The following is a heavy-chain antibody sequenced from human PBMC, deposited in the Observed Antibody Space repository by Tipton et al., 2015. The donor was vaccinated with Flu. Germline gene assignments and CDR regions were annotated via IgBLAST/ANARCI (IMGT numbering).Heavy chain of an antibody. CDR2: ISWNSGSI. J-gene: IGHJ4*02. Sequence: SLRLSCAASGFTFDDYAMHWVRQAPGKGLEWVSGISWNSGSIGYADSVKGRFTISRDNAKNTLYLQMNSLRAEDTAVYYCARESVWSGYYTGWGQGTLVTVSS. CDR1: GFTFDDYA. D-gene: IGHD3-3*01. CDR3: ARESVWSGYYTG. V-gene: IGHV3-9*01.